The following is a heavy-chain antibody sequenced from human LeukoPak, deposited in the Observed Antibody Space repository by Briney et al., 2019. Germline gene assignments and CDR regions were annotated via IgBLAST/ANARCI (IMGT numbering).Heavy chain of an antibody. CDR3: ARDPHVEEAAGQVDY. Sequence: VASVKVSCKASGYTFTRYGFSWLRQAPGQGPEWMGWISAYNGNTNYAQKFQGRVTMTTDTSTSTGYMELRSLRSDDTAVYYCARDPHVEEAAGQVDYWAQGTLFTVSS. V-gene: IGHV1-18*01. CDR1: GYTFTRYG. CDR2: ISAYNGNT. D-gene: IGHD6-13*01. J-gene: IGHJ4*02.